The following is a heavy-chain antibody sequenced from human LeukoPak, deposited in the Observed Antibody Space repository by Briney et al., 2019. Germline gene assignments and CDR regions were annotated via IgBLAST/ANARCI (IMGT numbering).Heavy chain of an antibody. Sequence: GVSLRLSCAASGFTVSSNYMSWVRQAPGKGLEWVSVIYAGGSTYYADSVKGRFTISRDNSKNTLYLQMDSLRAEDTAVYYCARDWSHRCFDYWGQGTLVT. CDR1: GFTVSSNY. V-gene: IGHV3-53*01. D-gene: IGHD3-3*01. CDR2: IYAGGST. CDR3: ARDWSHRCFDY. J-gene: IGHJ4*02.